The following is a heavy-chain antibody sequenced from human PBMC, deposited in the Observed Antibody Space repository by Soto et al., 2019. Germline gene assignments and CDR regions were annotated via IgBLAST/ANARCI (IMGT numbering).Heavy chain of an antibody. CDR2: ISAYNGNT. J-gene: IGHJ3*02. D-gene: IGHD3-22*01. CDR3: ARQPPITMIVVVMGRGSYGAFDI. CDR1: GYTFTSYG. Sequence: ASVKVFCKASGYTFTSYGISWVRQAPGQGLEWMGWISAYNGNTNYAQKLQGRVTMTTDTSTSTAYMELRSLRSDDTAVYYCARQPPITMIVVVMGRGSYGAFDIWGQGTMVTVSS. V-gene: IGHV1-18*01.